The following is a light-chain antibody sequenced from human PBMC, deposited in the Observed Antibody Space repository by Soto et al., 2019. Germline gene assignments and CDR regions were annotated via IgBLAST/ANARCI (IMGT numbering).Light chain of an antibody. CDR2: EGN. V-gene: IGLV2-23*01. CDR1: DSDIGGNNL. J-gene: IGLJ3*02. Sequence: SALTQPASVSGSPGQSITISCTGSDSDIGGNNLVSWYQQHPGKSPKVLLSEGNERPSGVSNRFSGSKSVNTASLTISGLRAEDEADYYCCSYAGSTTWVFGGGTKVTVL. CDR3: CSYAGSTTWV.